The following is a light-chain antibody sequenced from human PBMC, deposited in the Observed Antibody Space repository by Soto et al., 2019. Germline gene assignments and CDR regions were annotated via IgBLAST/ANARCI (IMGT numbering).Light chain of an antibody. J-gene: IGLJ1*01. CDR1: SSDVGGYNY. V-gene: IGLV2-8*01. CDR2: EAS. Sequence: QSVLTQPPSASGSPGQSVTISCTGTSSDVGGYNYVSWYQQHPGKAPKLMIYEASKRPSGVPDRFSGSKSGNTAPLTVSGLQAEDEADYYCSSYAGSNNPFLFGTGTKVTVL. CDR3: SSYAGSNNPFL.